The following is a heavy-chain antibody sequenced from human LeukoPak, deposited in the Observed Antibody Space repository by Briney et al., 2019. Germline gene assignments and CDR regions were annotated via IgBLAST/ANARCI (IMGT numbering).Heavy chain of an antibody. Sequence: PSETLSLTCTVSGGSISSYYWSWIRQPPGKGLEWIGYIYYSGSTNYNPSLKSRVTISVDTSKNQFSLKLSSVTAADTAVYYCARAGIQLWFHAFDIWGQGTMVTVSS. CDR3: ARAGIQLWFHAFDI. V-gene: IGHV4-59*01. J-gene: IGHJ3*02. CDR1: GGSISSYY. CDR2: IYYSGST. D-gene: IGHD5-18*01.